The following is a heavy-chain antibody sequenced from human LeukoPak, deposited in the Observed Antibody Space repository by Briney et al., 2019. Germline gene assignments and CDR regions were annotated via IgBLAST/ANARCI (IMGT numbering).Heavy chain of an antibody. CDR3: ARPHRDSSGWRDAFDI. J-gene: IGHJ3*02. CDR2: IYYSGST. D-gene: IGHD6-19*01. CDR1: GGSFSGYY. V-gene: IGHV4-59*08. Sequence: SETLSLTCAVYGGSFSGYYWSWIRQPPGKGLEWIGYIYYSGSTNYNPSLKSRVTISVDTSKNQFSLKLSSVTAADTAVYYCARPHRDSSGWRDAFDIWGQGTMVTVSS.